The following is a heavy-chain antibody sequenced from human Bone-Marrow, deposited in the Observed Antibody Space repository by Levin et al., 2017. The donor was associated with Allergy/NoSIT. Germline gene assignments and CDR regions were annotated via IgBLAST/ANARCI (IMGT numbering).Heavy chain of an antibody. J-gene: IGHJ4*02. D-gene: IGHD3-22*01. Sequence: GGSLRLSCAASGFTFSSYSMNWVRQAPGKGLEWVSSISSSSSYIYYADSVKGRFTISRDNAKNSLYLQMNSLRAEDTAVYYCARDSAYYYDSSGYFDYWGQGTLVTVSS. CDR2: ISSSSSYI. CDR1: GFTFSSYS. CDR3: ARDSAYYYDSSGYFDY. V-gene: IGHV3-21*01.